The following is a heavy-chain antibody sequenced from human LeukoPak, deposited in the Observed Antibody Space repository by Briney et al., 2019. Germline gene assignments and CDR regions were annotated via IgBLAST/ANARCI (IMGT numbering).Heavy chain of an antibody. V-gene: IGHV4-59*01. Sequence: SETLSLTCTVSGGSISSYYWSWIRQPPGKGLEWIGYIYYSGSTNYNPSLKSRVTMSLDTSKKQFSLNLTSVTAADTAVYYCATAYSPVRIDYWGQGTLVTVSS. D-gene: IGHD2-21*01. J-gene: IGHJ4*02. CDR1: GGSISSYY. CDR2: IYYSGST. CDR3: ATAYSPVRIDY.